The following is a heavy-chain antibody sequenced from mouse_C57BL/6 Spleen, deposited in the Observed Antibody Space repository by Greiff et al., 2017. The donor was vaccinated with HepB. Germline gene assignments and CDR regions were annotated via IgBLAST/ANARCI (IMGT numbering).Heavy chain of an antibody. CDR3: ARDEGIYDGYYGAMDY. CDR1: GFTFSSYA. Sequence: EVKLVESGGGLVKPGGSLKLSCAASGFTFSSYAMSWVRQTPEKRLEWVATISDGGSYTYYPDNVKGRFTISRDNAKNNLYLQMSHLKSEDTAMYYCARDEGIYDGYYGAMDYWGQGTSVTVSS. J-gene: IGHJ4*01. V-gene: IGHV5-4*01. D-gene: IGHD2-3*01. CDR2: ISDGGSYT.